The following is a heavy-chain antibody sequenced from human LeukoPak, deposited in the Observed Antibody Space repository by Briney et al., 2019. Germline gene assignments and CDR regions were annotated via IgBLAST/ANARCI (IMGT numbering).Heavy chain of an antibody. CDR1: GFTFRSYN. V-gene: IGHV3-21*01. Sequence: PGGSLRLSCAASGFTFRSYNMNWVRQAPGKRPEWVSSISSSSSYIYYADSVKGRFTISRDNAKNSLYLQMNSLRAEDTALYYCARGASRADYGGQGTLVTVS. J-gene: IGHJ4*02. CDR2: ISSSSSYI. CDR3: ARGASRADY.